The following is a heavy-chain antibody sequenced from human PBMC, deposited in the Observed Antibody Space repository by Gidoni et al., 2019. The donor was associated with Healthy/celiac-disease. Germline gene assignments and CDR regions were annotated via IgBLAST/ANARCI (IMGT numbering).Heavy chain of an antibody. J-gene: IGHJ3*02. Sequence: EVQLVESGGGVVQPGVSLQLSFAASGFTFSGSAMNWVRQASGKGLEWVGRIRSKANSYATAYAASVKGRFTISRDDSKNTAYLQMNSLKTEDTAVYYCTRPQDSSGLSMTDAFDIWGQGTMVTVSS. D-gene: IGHD3-22*01. CDR2: IRSKANSYAT. CDR3: TRPQDSSGLSMTDAFDI. V-gene: IGHV3-73*02. CDR1: GFTFSGSA.